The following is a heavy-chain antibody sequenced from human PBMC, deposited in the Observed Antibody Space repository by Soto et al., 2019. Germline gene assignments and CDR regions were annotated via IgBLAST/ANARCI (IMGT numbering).Heavy chain of an antibody. CDR3: ARNRITMVRGHPIYYYYGMDV. J-gene: IGHJ6*02. CDR1: GGTFSSYA. CDR2: IIPIFGTA. Sequence: GASVKVSCKASGGTFSSYAISWVRQAPGQGLEWMGGIIPIFGTANYAQKFQGRVTITADKSTSTAYMKLSSLRSEDTAVYYCARNRITMVRGHPIYYYYGMDVWGQGTTVTVSS. V-gene: IGHV1-69*06. D-gene: IGHD3-10*01.